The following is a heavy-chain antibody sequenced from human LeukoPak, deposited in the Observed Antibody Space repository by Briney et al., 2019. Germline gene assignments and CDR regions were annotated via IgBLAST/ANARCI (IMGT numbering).Heavy chain of an antibody. CDR1: GFTFSDYA. V-gene: IGHV3-64D*06. Sequence: PGGSLRLSCSASGFTFSDYAMHWVRQAPGEGLEYVSAISSSGDSTYYADSVKGRFTISRDNSKNTPYLQMSSLRAEDTAVYYCVKAMLEQWLVIDYWGQGTLVTVSS. CDR2: ISSSGDST. CDR3: VKAMLEQWLVIDY. D-gene: IGHD6-19*01. J-gene: IGHJ4*02.